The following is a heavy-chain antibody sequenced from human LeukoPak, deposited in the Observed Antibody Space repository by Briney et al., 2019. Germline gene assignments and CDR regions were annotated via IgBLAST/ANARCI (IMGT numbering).Heavy chain of an antibody. Sequence: GASVKVSCKASGGTFSSYAISWVRQAPGQGLEWMGWISAYNGNTNYAQKLQGRVTMTTDTSTGTAYMELRSLRSDDTAVYYCARVIVGATGETYYFDYWGQGTLVTVSS. J-gene: IGHJ4*02. CDR1: GGTFSSYA. V-gene: IGHV1-18*01. CDR2: ISAYNGNT. CDR3: ARVIVGATGETYYFDY. D-gene: IGHD1-26*01.